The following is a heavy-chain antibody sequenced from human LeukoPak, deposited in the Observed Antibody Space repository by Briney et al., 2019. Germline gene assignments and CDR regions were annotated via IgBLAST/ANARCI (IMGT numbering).Heavy chain of an antibody. V-gene: IGHV3-7*04. CDR3: TRDALFGSGRTHLDF. J-gene: IGHJ4*02. Sequence: TGGSLRLSCAASELTFNRYWMSWVRQAPGKGLEWVANIKHDGSEAHYVDSVKGRFTISRDNAKNSLSLQMNSLNVDDTGVYFCTRDALFGSGRTHLDFWSQGTLVSVSS. D-gene: IGHD3-10*01. CDR2: IKHDGSEA. CDR1: ELTFNRYW.